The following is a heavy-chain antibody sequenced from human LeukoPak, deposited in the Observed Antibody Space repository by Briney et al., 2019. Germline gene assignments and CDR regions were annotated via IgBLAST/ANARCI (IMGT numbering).Heavy chain of an antibody. CDR1: GFAFNTYW. V-gene: IGHV3-74*01. CDR3: ARDYYGSGRTHGMDV. Sequence: GGSLRLSCAASGFAFNTYWMHWVRQAPGTGLVWASRINGDGSSTSYADFVKGRFTISRDNAKNTLYLQMNSLRAEDTALYYCARDYYGSGRTHGMDVWGQGTTVTVSS. CDR2: INGDGSST. D-gene: IGHD3-10*01. J-gene: IGHJ6*02.